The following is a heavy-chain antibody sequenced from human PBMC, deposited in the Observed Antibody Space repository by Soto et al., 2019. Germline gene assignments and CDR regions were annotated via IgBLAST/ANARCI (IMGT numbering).Heavy chain of an antibody. V-gene: IGHV1-46*03. CDR1: GYTFTSYY. CDR2: INPSGGST. CDR3: ASTPKLELGYYYYYMDV. Sequence: ASVKGSCKASGYTFTSYYMHWVRQAPGQGLEWMGIINPSGGSTSYAQKFQGRVTMTRDTSTSTVYMELSSLRSEDTAVYYCASTPKLELGYYYYYMDVWGKGTTVTVSS. J-gene: IGHJ6*03. D-gene: IGHD1-7*01.